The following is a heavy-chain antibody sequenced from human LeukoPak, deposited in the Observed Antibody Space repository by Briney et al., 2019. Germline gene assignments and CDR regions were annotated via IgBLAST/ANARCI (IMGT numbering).Heavy chain of an antibody. CDR1: GFTFSSYSMN. CDR2: IYYSGGT. D-gene: IGHD1-26*01. J-gene: IGHJ4*02. CDR3: ARSFPWVDY. Sequence: GSLRLSCAASGFTFSSYSMNWVRQAPGKGLEWIGSIYYSGGTYYNPSLKSRVTISVDTSKNQFSLKLSSVTAADTAVYYCARSFPWVDYWGQGTLVTVSS. V-gene: IGHV4-59*05.